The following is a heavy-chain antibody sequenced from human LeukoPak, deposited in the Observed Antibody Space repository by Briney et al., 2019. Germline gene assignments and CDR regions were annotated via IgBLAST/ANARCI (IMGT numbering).Heavy chain of an antibody. V-gene: IGHV1-69*06. J-gene: IGHJ6*04. CDR3: ARGPDIVVVPAAIGNYYGMDV. CDR1: GGTFSSYA. Sequence: SVKVSCKASGGTFSSYAISWVRQAPGQGLEWMGGIIPIFGTANYAQKFQGRVTITADKSTSTAYMELSSLRSEDTAVYYCARGPDIVVVPAAIGNYYGMDVWGKGTTVTVS. CDR2: IIPIFGTA. D-gene: IGHD2-2*01.